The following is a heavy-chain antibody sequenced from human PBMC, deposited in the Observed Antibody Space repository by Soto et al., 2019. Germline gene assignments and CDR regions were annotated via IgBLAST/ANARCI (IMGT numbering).Heavy chain of an antibody. J-gene: IGHJ3*02. CDR2: INPATGAA. CDR3: ASGGGVGVAGSAAFDM. D-gene: IGHD3-3*01. Sequence: QLHLVQSGAVVKKPGASVTVSCSASGYPVTAYYMHWVRQAPGRGLEWMGGINPATGAAKYTQTFRGRVTMDRATSPGTVFMELRGLTSEATAVFDCASGGGVGVAGSAAFDMGGQGTLVTVSS. V-gene: IGHV1-2*02. CDR1: GYPVTAYY.